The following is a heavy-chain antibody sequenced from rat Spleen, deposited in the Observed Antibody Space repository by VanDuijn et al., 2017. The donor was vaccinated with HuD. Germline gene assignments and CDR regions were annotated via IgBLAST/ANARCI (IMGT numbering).Heavy chain of an antibody. Sequence: QVQLKESGPGLVQPSQTLSLTCTVSGFSLTSYSVSWVRQPSGKGPEWMGRMWYDGDTAYNSALKSRLSISRDTSKSQVFLKMNSLQIEDTAIYFCSRDEYRDNWGFDYWGQGTLVTVSS. CDR3: SRDEYRDNWGFDY. D-gene: IGHD1-5*01. CDR1: GFSLTSYS. CDR2: MWYDGDT. V-gene: IGHV2-15*01. J-gene: IGHJ3*01.